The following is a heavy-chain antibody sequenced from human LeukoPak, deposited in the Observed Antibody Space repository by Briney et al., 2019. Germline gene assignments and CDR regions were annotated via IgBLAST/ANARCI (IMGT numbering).Heavy chain of an antibody. J-gene: IGHJ4*02. D-gene: IGHD3-22*01. CDR2: INHSGST. Sequence: PSETLSLTCAVYGGSFSGYYWSWIRQPPGKGLEWIGEINHSGSTNYNPSLKSRVTISVDTSKNQFSLKLSSVTAADTAVYYCGRGVIPGTMTVVVNHLGALPPNPLLDYWGQGTLVTVSS. CDR3: GRGVIPGTMTVVVNHLGALPPNPLLDY. V-gene: IGHV4-34*01. CDR1: GGSFSGYY.